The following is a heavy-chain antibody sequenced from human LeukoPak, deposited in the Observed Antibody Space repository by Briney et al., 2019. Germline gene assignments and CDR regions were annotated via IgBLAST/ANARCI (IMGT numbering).Heavy chain of an antibody. CDR3: ARAGYCTRAACYSPYYYYMDV. J-gene: IGHJ6*03. D-gene: IGHD2-8*02. V-gene: IGHV3-7*03. Sequence: GGSLRLSCAASGFTFRSYWMNWVRQAPGKGLEWVASMKEDGSDEDYVDSVKGRLSISRDNAKNSLFLQLNSLRAEDTAIYFCARAGYCTRAACYSPYYYYMDVWGTGTTVTVSS. CDR1: GFTFRSYW. CDR2: MKEDGSDE.